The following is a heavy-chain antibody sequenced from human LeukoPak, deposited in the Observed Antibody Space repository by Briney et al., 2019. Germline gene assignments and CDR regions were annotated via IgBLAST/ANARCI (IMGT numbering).Heavy chain of an antibody. V-gene: IGHV3-21*01. D-gene: IGHD4-23*01. J-gene: IGHJ5*02. Sequence: SGGSLRLSCAASGFTFSSYSMNWVRQAPGKGLEWVSSISSSSSYIYYADSVKGRFTISRDNAKNSLYLQMNSLRAEDTAVYYCASVGTTVGLPVSVPWGQGTLVTAAS. CDR3: ASVGTTVGLPVSVP. CDR1: GFTFSSYS. CDR2: ISSSSSYI.